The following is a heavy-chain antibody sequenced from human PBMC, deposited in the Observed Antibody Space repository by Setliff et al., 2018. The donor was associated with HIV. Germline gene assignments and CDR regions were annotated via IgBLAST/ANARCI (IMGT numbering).Heavy chain of an antibody. CDR2: IWYDGSNK. J-gene: IGHJ6*02. V-gene: IGHV3-33*06. CDR3: AKSGVRPHPSHDYYYYGMDV. Sequence: GGSLRLSCAAPGFTFSSYGMHWVRQAPGKGLEWVAVIWYDGSNKYYADSVKGRFTISRDNSKNMLYLQMNSPRAEDTAVYYCAKSGVRPHPSHDYYYYGMDVWGQGTTVTVSS. D-gene: IGHD1-1*01. CDR1: GFTFSSYG.